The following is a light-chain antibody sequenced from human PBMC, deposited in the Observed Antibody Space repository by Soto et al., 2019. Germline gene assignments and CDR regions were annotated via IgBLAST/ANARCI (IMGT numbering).Light chain of an antibody. Sequence: QSALTQPASVSGSPGQSITISCTGTSSDVGGYNFVSWYQQHPGKAPKLMIYEVSNRPSGVSYRFSGSKSGNTASLTISGLQVEDEADYYCSSYTSSVTLVFGGGTKLTVL. CDR3: SSYTSSVTLV. CDR1: SSDVGGYNF. CDR2: EVS. V-gene: IGLV2-14*01. J-gene: IGLJ2*01.